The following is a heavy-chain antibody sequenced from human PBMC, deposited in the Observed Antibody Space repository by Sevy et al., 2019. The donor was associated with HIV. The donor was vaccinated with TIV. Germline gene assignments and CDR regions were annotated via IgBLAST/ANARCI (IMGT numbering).Heavy chain of an antibody. D-gene: IGHD6-13*01. CDR2: IYYSGST. J-gene: IGHJ6*02. CDR1: GGSISSYY. V-gene: IGHV4-59*01. Sequence: SETLSLTCTVSGGSISSYYWSWIRQPPGKGLEWIGYIYYSGSTNYNPPLKSRVTISVDTSKNQFSLKLSSVTAADTAVYYCAGQQLADYYYYGMDVWGQGTTVTVSS. CDR3: AGQQLADYYYYGMDV.